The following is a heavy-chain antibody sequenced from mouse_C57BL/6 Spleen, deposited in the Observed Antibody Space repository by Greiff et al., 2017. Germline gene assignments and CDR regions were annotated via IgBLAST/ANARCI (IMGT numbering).Heavy chain of an antibody. D-gene: IGHD1-1*01. J-gene: IGHJ2*01. CDR2: ISSGGSYT. Sequence: EVKLMESGGDLVKPGGSLKLSCAASGFTFSSYGMSWVRQTPDKRLEWVATISSGGSYTYYPDSVKGRFTISRDNAKNTLYLQMSSLKSEDTAMYCCARHSLITAVVGYFDYWGQGTTLTVSS. CDR1: GFTFSSYG. CDR3: ARHSLITAVVGYFDY. V-gene: IGHV5-6*01.